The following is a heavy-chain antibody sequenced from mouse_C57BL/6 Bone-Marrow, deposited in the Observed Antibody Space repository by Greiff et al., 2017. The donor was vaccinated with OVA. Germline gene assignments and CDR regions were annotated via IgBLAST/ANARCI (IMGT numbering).Heavy chain of an antibody. CDR2: IYPGDGDT. V-gene: IGHV1-82*01. J-gene: IGHJ3*01. CDR3: ARHDGYYLSWFAY. Sequence: VQLQESGPELVKPGASVKISCKASGYAFSSSWMNWVKQRPGKGLEWIGRIYPGDGDTNYNGKFKGKATLTADKSSSTAYMQLSSLTSEDSAVYFCARHDGYYLSWFAYWGQGTLVTVSA. D-gene: IGHD2-3*01. CDR1: GYAFSSSW.